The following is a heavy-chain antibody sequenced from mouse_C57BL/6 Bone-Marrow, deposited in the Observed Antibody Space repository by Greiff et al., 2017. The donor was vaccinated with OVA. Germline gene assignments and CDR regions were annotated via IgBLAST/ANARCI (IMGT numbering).Heavy chain of an antibody. J-gene: IGHJ3*01. D-gene: IGHD2-14*01. CDR1: GYTFTDYY. CDR3: ARRGVLSWFAY. CDR2: INPNNGGT. Sequence: EVQLQQSGPELVKPGASVKISCKASGYTFTDYYMNWVKQSHGKSLEWIGDINPNNGGTSYNQKFKGKATLTVDKSSSTAYMELRSLTSEDSAVYYCARRGVLSWFAYWGQGTLVTVSA. V-gene: IGHV1-26*01.